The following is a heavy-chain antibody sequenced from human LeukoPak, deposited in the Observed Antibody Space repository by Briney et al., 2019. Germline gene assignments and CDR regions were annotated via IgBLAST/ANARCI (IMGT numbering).Heavy chain of an antibody. CDR2: ISTSSSSK. Sequence: GGSLRLSCAVSGFTFSSYRMSWVRQAPGKGLEWVSSISTSSSSKYYADSVKGRFTISRDNAKNSLYLQMDSLRVEDTAFYYCARDLAYSRLDYWGQGMLVTVSS. V-gene: IGHV3-21*01. CDR1: GFTFSSYR. J-gene: IGHJ4*02. D-gene: IGHD5-18*01. CDR3: ARDLAYSRLDY.